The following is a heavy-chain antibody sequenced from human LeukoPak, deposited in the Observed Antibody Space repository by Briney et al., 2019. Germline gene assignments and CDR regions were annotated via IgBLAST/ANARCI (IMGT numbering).Heavy chain of an antibody. D-gene: IGHD3-22*01. CDR1: GFTFSSYW. CDR2: IRQDGSEK. CDR3: AREQYYYDSSGYYYAFDY. V-gene: IGHV3-7*01. J-gene: IGHJ4*02. Sequence: GGSLRLSCAASGFTFSSYWMSWVRQAPGKGLEWVANIRQDGSEKYYVDSAKGRFTISRDNAKNSLYLQMNSLRAEDTAVYYCAREQYYYDSSGYYYAFDYWGQGTLVTVSS.